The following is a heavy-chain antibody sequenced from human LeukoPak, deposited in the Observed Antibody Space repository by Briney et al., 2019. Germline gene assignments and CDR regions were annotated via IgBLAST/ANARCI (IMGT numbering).Heavy chain of an antibody. V-gene: IGHV1-69*13. J-gene: IGHJ5*02. CDR1: GGTFSSYA. CDR2: IIPIFDTA. CDR3: ARGIRYSSSWAHAGWFGP. Sequence: SVKVSCKASGGTFSSYAISWVRQAPGQGLEWMGGIIPIFDTANYAQKFQGRVTITADESTSTAYMELSSLRSEDTAVYYCARGIRYSSSWAHAGWFGPWGQGTLVTVSS. D-gene: IGHD6-13*01.